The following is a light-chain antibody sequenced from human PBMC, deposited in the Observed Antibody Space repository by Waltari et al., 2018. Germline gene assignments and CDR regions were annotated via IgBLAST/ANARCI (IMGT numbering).Light chain of an antibody. Sequence: QTVVTQESSLSVSPGGTVPLTCALSSGSLPSTSYASWYQQSPGQAPRTLVYKTTSRSSGGPDRFSGSVLGNKAALTITGAQADDESDYYCLLYMGSGIWVFGGGTKLTVL. CDR1: SGSLPSTSY. J-gene: IGLJ3*02. CDR2: KTT. V-gene: IGLV8-61*01. CDR3: LLYMGSGIWV.